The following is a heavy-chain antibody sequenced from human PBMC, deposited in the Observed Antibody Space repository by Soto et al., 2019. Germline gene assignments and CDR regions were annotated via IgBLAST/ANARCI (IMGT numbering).Heavy chain of an antibody. V-gene: IGHV4-31*03. CDR3: ARYDSGTYYPPTFDS. CDR2: IYYSGST. J-gene: IGHJ4*02. Sequence: QVQLQESGPGLVKPSQTLSLTCTVSGGSISSAGYNWSWIRQHPGKGLEWIGYIYYSGSTYYNPSLKSRVTISVDTSKNQFSLKLSSVTAADTAVYYCARYDSGTYYPPTFDSWGQGTLVTVSS. CDR1: GGSISSAGYN. D-gene: IGHD3-10*01.